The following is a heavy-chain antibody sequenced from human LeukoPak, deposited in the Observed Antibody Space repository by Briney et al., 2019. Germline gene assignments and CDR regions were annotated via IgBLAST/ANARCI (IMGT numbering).Heavy chain of an antibody. Sequence: GTSVKVSCKASGFTFTSSAMQWVRQARGQRLEWIGWIVVGSGNTNYAQKFQERVTITRDMSTSTAYMELSSLRSEDTAVYYCAAGPYYDFWSGPPRSIEQYWYFDLWGRGTLVTVSS. J-gene: IGHJ2*01. D-gene: IGHD3-3*01. CDR3: AAGPYYDFWSGPPRSIEQYWYFDL. V-gene: IGHV1-58*02. CDR2: IVVGSGNT. CDR1: GFTFTSSA.